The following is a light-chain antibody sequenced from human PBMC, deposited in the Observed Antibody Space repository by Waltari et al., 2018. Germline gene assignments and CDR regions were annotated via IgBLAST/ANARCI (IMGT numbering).Light chain of an antibody. J-gene: IGKJ2*01. Sequence: DIVMTQTPPSLSVTPGQPASISCKSSQSLLYSNGKTYLSWYLQKPGQPPQLLIYEVSNRLSGGPERFSGSGSGTDFTLKSSRVEAEDVGVYYCMQSVQFPFTFGQGTKLEIK. CDR1: QSLLYSNGKTY. CDR2: EVS. V-gene: IGKV2D-29*01. CDR3: MQSVQFPFT.